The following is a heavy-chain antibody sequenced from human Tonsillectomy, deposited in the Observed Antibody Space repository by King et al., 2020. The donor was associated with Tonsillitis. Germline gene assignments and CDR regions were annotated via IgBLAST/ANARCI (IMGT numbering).Heavy chain of an antibody. Sequence: QLVQSGGGVVQPGRSLRLSCAASGFTFSNYGMHWVRQAPAKGLEWVAVIPYDETDKYYADSVKGRFTISRDKSKNTLHLQMNSLRAEDTAVYYCAKDRGWSYNYYVLDLWGQGTAVSVSS. CDR1: GFTFSNYG. CDR3: AKDRGWSYNYYVLDL. CDR2: IPYDETDK. D-gene: IGHD6-19*01. V-gene: IGHV3-30*18. J-gene: IGHJ6*02.